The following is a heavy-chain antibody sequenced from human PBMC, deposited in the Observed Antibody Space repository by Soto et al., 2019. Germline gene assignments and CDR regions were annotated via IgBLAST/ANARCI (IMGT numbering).Heavy chain of an antibody. CDR2: FSYVRST. J-gene: IGHJ4*02. CDR1: GGSITDYY. Sequence: SETLSLTCTVSGGSITDYYWSWIRQPPGKGLEWIGYFSYVRSTNNSPSLKSRATISGDTSKNQLSLKLSSVTSADTAVYYCARGRIQLWYPFDYWGQGTLVTVSS. CDR3: ARGRIQLWYPFDY. D-gene: IGHD5-18*01. V-gene: IGHV4-59*12.